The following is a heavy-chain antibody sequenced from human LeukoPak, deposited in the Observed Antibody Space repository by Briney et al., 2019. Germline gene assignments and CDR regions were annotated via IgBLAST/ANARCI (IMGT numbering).Heavy chain of an antibody. V-gene: IGHV4-61*01. Sequence: SETLSLTCTVSGGSISSSSYYWGWIRQPPGKGLEWIGYIYYSGSTNYNPSLKSRVTISVDTSKNQFSLKLSSVTAADTAVYYCARDMSHSNYNWFDPWGQGTLLTVSS. CDR2: IYYSGST. CDR1: GGSISSSSYY. J-gene: IGHJ5*02. CDR3: ARDMSHSNYNWFDP. D-gene: IGHD4-11*01.